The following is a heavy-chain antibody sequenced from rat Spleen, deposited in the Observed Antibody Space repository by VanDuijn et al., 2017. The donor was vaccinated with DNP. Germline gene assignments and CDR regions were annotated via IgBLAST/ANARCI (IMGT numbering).Heavy chain of an antibody. Sequence: EVQLVESGGDLVQPGRSLKLSCVVSGFIFNDYNMAWVRQAPTQGLEWVATISYDGSSTYFRDSVKGRFTISRDNAKSTLYLQMDSLRSEDTATYYCASRPPPTRGPFDYWGQGVTVTVSS. CDR2: ISYDGSST. V-gene: IGHV5-29*01. J-gene: IGHJ2*01. CDR1: GFIFNDYN. D-gene: IGHD1-4*01. CDR3: ASRPPPTRGPFDY.